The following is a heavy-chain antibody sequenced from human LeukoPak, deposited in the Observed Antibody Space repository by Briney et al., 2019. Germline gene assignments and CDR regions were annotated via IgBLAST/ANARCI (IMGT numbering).Heavy chain of an antibody. CDR2: ISSSSSYI. Sequence: PGGSLRLSCAASGFTFSSYSVNWVRQAPGKGLEWVSSISSSSSYIYYADSVKGRFTISRDNTKNSLYLQMNSLRAEDTAVYYCARIWDDAFDIWGQGTMVTVSS. CDR1: GFTFSSYS. CDR3: ARIWDDAFDI. V-gene: IGHV3-21*01. J-gene: IGHJ3*02. D-gene: IGHD1-26*01.